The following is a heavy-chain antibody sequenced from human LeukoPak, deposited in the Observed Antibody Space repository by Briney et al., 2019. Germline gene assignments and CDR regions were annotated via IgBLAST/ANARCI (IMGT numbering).Heavy chain of an antibody. CDR2: IYHSGST. D-gene: IGHD5-12*01. CDR1: GYSISSGYY. J-gene: IGHJ4*02. V-gene: IGHV4-38-2*02. Sequence: SETLSLTCTVSGYSISSGYYWGWIRQPPGKGLEWIGSIYHSGSTYYNPSLKSRVTISVDTSKNQFSLKLSSVTAADTAVYYCAATLPYGGYVLPTYFDYWGQGTLVTVSS. CDR3: AATLPYGGYVLPTYFDY.